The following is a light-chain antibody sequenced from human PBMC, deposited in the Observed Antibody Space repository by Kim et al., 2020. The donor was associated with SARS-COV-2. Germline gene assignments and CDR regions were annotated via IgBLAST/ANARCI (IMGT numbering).Light chain of an antibody. V-gene: IGKV3-15*01. J-gene: IGKJ4*02. Sequence: EIVMTQSPATLSVSPGDRATLSCRASQSFSNNFSWYQQKPGQAPSLLIDAASTRATVIAARFSGSGSGTEFTLTVSSLQYEDFAIYCCQQYNSWLTFGGGTKVDIK. CDR1: QSFSNN. CDR3: QQYNSWLT. CDR2: AAS.